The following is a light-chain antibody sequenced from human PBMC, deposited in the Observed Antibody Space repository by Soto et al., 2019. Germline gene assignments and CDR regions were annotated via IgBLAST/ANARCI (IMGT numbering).Light chain of an antibody. CDR2: EVS. V-gene: IGLV2-14*01. CDR3: CSYAGSNVV. Sequence: QSALTQPASVSGSPGQSITISCTGTSSDVGAYNYVSWYQHHPGKAPKLVIYEVSNRPSGVSNRFSGSKSGNTASLTISGLQAEDEADYYCCSYAGSNVVFGGGTKLTVL. CDR1: SSDVGAYNY. J-gene: IGLJ2*01.